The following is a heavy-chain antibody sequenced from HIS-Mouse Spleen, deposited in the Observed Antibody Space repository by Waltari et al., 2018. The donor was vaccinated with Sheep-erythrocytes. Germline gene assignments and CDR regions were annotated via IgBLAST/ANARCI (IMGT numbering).Heavy chain of an antibody. CDR1: GFTFSSYS. J-gene: IGHJ6*02. V-gene: IGHV3-21*01. D-gene: IGHD3-3*01. Sequence: AASGFTFSSYSMNWVRQAPGKGLEGVSSISSSSSYIYYADSVKGRYTISRDNAKNSLYLQMNSLRAEDTAVYYCARDPKYYDFWSGYYKDYYGMDVWGQGTTVTVSS. CDR3: ARDPKYYDFWSGYYKDYYGMDV. CDR2: ISSSSSYI.